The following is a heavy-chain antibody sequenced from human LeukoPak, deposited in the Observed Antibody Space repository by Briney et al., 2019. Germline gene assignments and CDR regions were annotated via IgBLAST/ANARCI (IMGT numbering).Heavy chain of an antibody. Sequence: SQTLSLTCTVSGGSISSGDYYWSWIRQPPGKGLEWIGYIYYSGSTYYNPSLKSRVTISVDTSKNQFSLKLISVTAADTAVYYCARGPPYIVVVTAIGFFDYWGQGTLDTVSS. CDR1: GGSISSGDYY. J-gene: IGHJ4*02. CDR3: ARGPPYIVVVTAIGFFDY. D-gene: IGHD2-21*02. V-gene: IGHV4-30-4*01. CDR2: IYYSGST.